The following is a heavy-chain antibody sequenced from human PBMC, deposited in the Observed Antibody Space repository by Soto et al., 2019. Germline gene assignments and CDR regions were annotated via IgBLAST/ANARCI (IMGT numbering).Heavy chain of an antibody. CDR1: GASINTGDYY. D-gene: IGHD1-26*01. CDR2: IYYTGST. CDR3: AVLGATTGY. V-gene: IGHV4-31*03. Sequence: QVQLQESGPGLVKPSQTLSLTCTVSGASINTGDYYWSWVRQLPGKGLDWIAYIYYTGSTYYNPSRDSRVAISADTSKNQFSLKVTSVTAADTGVYYCAVLGATTGYWGQGTLVAVSS. J-gene: IGHJ4*02.